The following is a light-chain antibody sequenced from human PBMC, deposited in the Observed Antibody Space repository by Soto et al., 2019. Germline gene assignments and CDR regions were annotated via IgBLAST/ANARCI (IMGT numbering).Light chain of an antibody. CDR3: QQYGSSLIT. CDR2: GAS. CDR1: QSVSNNY. J-gene: IGKJ5*01. Sequence: EILLTQSPGTLSLSPGERATLSCRASQSVSNNYLAWYQQKPGQAPRLLIYGASTRATGIPDRFSGSGSGTDFTLTISRLEPEDFAVYYCQQYGSSLITFGQGTRLDIK. V-gene: IGKV3-20*01.